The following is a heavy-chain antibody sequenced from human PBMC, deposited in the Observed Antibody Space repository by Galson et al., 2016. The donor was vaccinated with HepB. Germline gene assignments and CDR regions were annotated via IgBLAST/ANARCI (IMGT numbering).Heavy chain of an antibody. D-gene: IGHD2-21*01. J-gene: IGHJ4*02. Sequence: ETLSLTCIVSGGSVTNHQYCWGWVRQAPGKGLEWIASFCYTGITYYNPSLRSRLTMDVDTSKFQLSLPLGSVAAADTAVYYCVDYCGGGACPGYWGQGTLVTVSS. CDR1: GGSVTNHQYC. CDR2: FCYTGIT. CDR3: VDYCGGGACPGY. V-gene: IGHV4-39*01.